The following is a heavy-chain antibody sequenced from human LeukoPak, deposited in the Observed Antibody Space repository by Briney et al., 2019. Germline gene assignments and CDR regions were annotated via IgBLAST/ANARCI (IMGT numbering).Heavy chain of an antibody. CDR2: IREDGRDK. CDR1: GFTFTTYW. Sequence: TGGSLRLSCAASGFTFTTYWMSWVRQAPGKGLEWVADIREDGRDKYYVDSVKGRFTISRDNAKNSVYLQMNSLRAEDTAVYYCARGHYGMDAWGQGATVTVSS. V-gene: IGHV3-7*04. CDR3: ARGHYGMDA. J-gene: IGHJ6*02.